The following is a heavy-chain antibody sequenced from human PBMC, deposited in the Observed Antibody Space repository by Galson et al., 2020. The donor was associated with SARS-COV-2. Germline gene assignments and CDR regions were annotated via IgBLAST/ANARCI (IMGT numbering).Heavy chain of an antibody. J-gene: IGHJ4*02. CDR3: AREGMHLDVWTIDY. CDR2: INTNTGNP. D-gene: IGHD2-21*01. Sequence: EWMGWINTNTGNPTYVQGFTGRFVFSLDTSLSTAYLQISSLKADDTAVYYCAREGMHLDVWTIDYWGQGTLVTVAS. V-gene: IGHV7-4-1*02.